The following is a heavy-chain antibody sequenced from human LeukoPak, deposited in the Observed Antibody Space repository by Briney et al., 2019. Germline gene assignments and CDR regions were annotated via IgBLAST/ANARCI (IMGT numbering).Heavy chain of an antibody. CDR3: ARGDISGPPGY. Sequence: SETLSLTCNVSGGSISSSGYYWNWIRQHPEKGLEWIGYIYYSGTTYYNPPLKSRVTISADTSKNQFSLRLSSVTAADTAVYYCARGDISGPPGYWGQGTLVTVSS. D-gene: IGHD2-15*01. J-gene: IGHJ4*02. CDR1: GGSISSSGYY. CDR2: IYYSGTT. V-gene: IGHV4-31*03.